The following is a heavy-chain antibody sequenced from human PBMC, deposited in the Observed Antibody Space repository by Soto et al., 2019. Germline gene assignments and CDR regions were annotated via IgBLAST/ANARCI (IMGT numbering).Heavy chain of an antibody. V-gene: IGHV4-39*01. J-gene: IGHJ5*02. CDR2: IYYSGST. Sequence: SETLSLTCTVSGGSISSSSYYWGWIRQPPGKGLEWIGIIYYSGSTYYNPSLKSRVTISVDTSKNHFSLKLSSVTAADTAVYYCARHSSSYYGSGSLNWFDPWGQGTLVTVSS. D-gene: IGHD3-10*01. CDR3: ARHSSSYYGSGSLNWFDP. CDR1: GGSISSSSYY.